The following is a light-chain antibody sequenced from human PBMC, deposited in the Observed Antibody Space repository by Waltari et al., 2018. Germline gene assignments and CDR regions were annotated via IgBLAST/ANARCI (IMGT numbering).Light chain of an antibody. V-gene: IGKV3-11*01. CDR1: QRVSSY. CDR2: GTY. CDR3: QQRSSWPKT. Sequence: IVLTQSPATLSLSPGERATLSCRASQRVSSYLAWYQQKPGQAPRLLIYGTYNRATGIPARFSGSGSGTDFTLTISSLEPEDFAVYYCQQRSSWPKTFGQGNKLEIK. J-gene: IGKJ2*01.